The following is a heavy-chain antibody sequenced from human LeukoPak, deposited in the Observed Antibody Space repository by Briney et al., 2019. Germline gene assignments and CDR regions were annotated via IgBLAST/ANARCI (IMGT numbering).Heavy chain of an antibody. V-gene: IGHV3-11*01. CDR3: ARRGSVRHFDF. D-gene: IGHD2-15*01. CDR1: GFTFSDYY. Sequence: GGSLRLSCAASGFTFSDYYMSWIRQAPGKGLEWVSYISGGSSTIYYADSLKGRFTVSRDNAKNSLYLLMNSLRAEDTAVYYCARRGSVRHFDFWGEGTLVTVSS. J-gene: IGHJ4*02. CDR2: ISGGSSTI.